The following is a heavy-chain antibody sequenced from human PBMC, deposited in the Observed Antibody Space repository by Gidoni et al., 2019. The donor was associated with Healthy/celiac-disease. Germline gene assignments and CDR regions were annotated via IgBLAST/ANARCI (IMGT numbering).Heavy chain of an antibody. Sequence: QVQLVESGGGVVQPGRSLRLSCAASGFTFSSYGIHWVREAPCKGREWVAVISYDGINKYYSASVKGRFTISRDNSKNTLYLQMNSLRAEDTAVYYCAKGVNRATYYYGSGSLSYAGFDYWGQGTLVTVSS. J-gene: IGHJ4*02. V-gene: IGHV3-30*18. D-gene: IGHD3-10*01. CDR2: ISYDGINK. CDR1: GFTFSSYG. CDR3: AKGVNRATYYYGSGSLSYAGFDY.